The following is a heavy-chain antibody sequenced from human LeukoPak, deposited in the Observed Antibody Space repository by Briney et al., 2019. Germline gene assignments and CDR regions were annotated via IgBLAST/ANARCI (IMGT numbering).Heavy chain of an antibody. D-gene: IGHD6-13*01. J-gene: IGHJ4*02. CDR2: ISGSGGST. CDR1: GFTFSSYA. V-gene: IGHV3-23*01. CDR3: AKDRSIAAAGPRYFDY. Sequence: GGSLRLSCAASGFTFSSYAMSWVRQAPGKGLEWVSAISGSGGSTYYADSVKGRFTISRDNSKNTPYLQMNSLRAEDTAVYYCAKDRSIAAAGPRYFDYWGQGTLVTVSS.